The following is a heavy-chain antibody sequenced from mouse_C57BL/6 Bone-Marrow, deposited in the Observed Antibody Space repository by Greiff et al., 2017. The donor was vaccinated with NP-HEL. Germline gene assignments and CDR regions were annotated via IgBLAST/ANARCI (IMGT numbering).Heavy chain of an antibody. CDR3: ARWEEGGTTVVDYWYFDV. CDR1: GYTFTSYW. D-gene: IGHD1-1*01. Sequence: QVQLQQSGAELVKPGASVKLSCEASGYTFTSYWMQWVKQRPGQGLEWIGEIDPSDSYTNYNQKFKGKATLTVDTSSSTAYMQLSSLTSEDSAVYYCARWEEGGTTVVDYWYFDVWGTGTTVTVSS. J-gene: IGHJ1*03. V-gene: IGHV1-50*01. CDR2: IDPSDSYT.